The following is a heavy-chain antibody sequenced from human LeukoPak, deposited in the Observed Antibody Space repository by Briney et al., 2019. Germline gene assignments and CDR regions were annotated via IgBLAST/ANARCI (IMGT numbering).Heavy chain of an antibody. CDR1: GYTLTELS. CDR3: ARYPSDYSNAGDY. D-gene: IGHD4-11*01. V-gene: IGHV5-51*01. CDR2: IYPGDSDT. Sequence: KVSCKVSGYTLTELSMHWVRQAPGKGLEWMGIIYPGDSDTRYSPSFQGQVTISADKSISTAYLQWSSLKASDTAMYYCARYPSDYSNAGDYWGQGTLVTVSS. J-gene: IGHJ4*02.